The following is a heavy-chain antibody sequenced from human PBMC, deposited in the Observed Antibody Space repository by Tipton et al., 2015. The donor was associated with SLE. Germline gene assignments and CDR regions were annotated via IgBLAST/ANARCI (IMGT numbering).Heavy chain of an antibody. CDR3: ASYSSSWYNYYYGMDV. V-gene: IGHV1-18*01. J-gene: IGHJ6*02. D-gene: IGHD6-13*01. CDR1: GYTFTSYG. Sequence: QSGAEVKKPGASAKVSCKASGYTFTSYGISWVRQAPGQGLEWMGWISAYNGNTNYAQKLQGRVTMTTDTSTSTAYMELRSLRSDDTAVYYCASYSSSWYNYYYGMDVWGQGTTVTVS. CDR2: ISAYNGNT.